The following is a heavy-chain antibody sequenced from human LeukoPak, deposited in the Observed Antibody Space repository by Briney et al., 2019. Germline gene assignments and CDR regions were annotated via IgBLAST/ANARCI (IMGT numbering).Heavy chain of an antibody. CDR1: GGSISSGGYY. CDR2: INHSGST. D-gene: IGHD5-12*01. V-gene: IGHV4-34*01. CDR3: ARGRGSWGGYGMYRFDP. Sequence: SETLSLTCAVSGGSISSGGYYWSWIRQPPGKGLEWIGEINHSGSTNYNPSLKSRVTISVDTSKNQFSLKLSSVTAADTAVYYCARGRGSWGGYGMYRFDPWGQGTLVTVSS. J-gene: IGHJ5*02.